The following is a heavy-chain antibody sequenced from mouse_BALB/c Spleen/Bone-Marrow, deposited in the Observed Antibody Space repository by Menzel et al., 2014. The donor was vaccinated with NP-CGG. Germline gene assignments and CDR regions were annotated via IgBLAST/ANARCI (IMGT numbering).Heavy chain of an antibody. CDR1: GFPFSSYT. CDR2: ITNGGGST. Sequence: EVKVVDSGGGLVQPGGSLKLSCAASGFPFSSYTMSWVRQTPEKRLEWVAFITNGGGSTYYPDTLKGRFTISRDDAMNTLYLQMSSLKSEDTAMYYCATLTGTSYWGQGTLVTVSA. D-gene: IGHD4-1*01. CDR3: ATLTGTSY. V-gene: IGHV5-12-2*01. J-gene: IGHJ3*01.